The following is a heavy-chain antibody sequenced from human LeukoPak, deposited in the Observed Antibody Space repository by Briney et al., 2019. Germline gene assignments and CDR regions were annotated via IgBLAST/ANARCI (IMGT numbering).Heavy chain of an antibody. J-gene: IGHJ4*02. CDR1: GFTFSSNY. CDR3: ARGSSSGFELDY. V-gene: IGHV3-53*01. D-gene: IGHD6-19*01. CDR2: IYSTGST. Sequence: GGSLRLSCAASGFTFSSNYMSWVRQPPGKGLEWVSVIYSTGSTYYSASVKGRFTISRDKSKSTLYLQMNSLRGEDTAVYYCARGSSSGFELDYWGQGTLVTVSS.